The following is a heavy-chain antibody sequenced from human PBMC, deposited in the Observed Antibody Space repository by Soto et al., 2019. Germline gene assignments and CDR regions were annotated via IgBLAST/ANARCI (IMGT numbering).Heavy chain of an antibody. Sequence: PXATLSLSCTVSGGSISIYYWSWIRQPAGKGLEWIGRIYTSGSTNYNPSLKSRVTMSVDTSKNQFSLKLSSVTAADTAVYYCARGGDYSSSWYSSPWFDPWGQGTLVTVSS. V-gene: IGHV4-4*07. CDR3: ARGGDYSSSWYSSPWFDP. CDR1: GGSISIYY. D-gene: IGHD6-13*01. J-gene: IGHJ5*02. CDR2: IYTSGST.